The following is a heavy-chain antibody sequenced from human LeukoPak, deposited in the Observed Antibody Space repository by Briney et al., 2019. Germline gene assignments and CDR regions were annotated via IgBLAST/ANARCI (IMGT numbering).Heavy chain of an antibody. CDR3: TRGRIPTGGY. V-gene: IGHV4-39*07. Sequence: SETLSLTCTVSGGSISSGGYYWSWIRQPPGKGLEWIGEINHNGNAFYNPSLKSRVTISIDTSKSQFSLNLNSVTAADTSVYYCTRGRIPTGGYWGQGTLVTVSS. D-gene: IGHD1-14*01. J-gene: IGHJ4*02. CDR2: INHNGNA. CDR1: GGSISSGGYY.